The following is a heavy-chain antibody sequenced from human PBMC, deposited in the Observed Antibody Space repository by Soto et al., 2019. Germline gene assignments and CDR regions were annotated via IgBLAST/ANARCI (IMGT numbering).Heavy chain of an antibody. CDR1: GYTFTGYY. V-gene: IGHV1-2*02. CDR3: ATDRSGPASKIYYGMDV. D-gene: IGHD2-15*01. CDR2: IKPNSGGT. Sequence: ASVKVSCKASGYTFTGYYMHGVRQAPGQGLEWMGWIKPNSGGTNYAQKFQGRVTMTEDTSTETAYMELSSLRSEDTAVYYCATDRSGPASKIYYGMDVWGQGTTVTVSS. J-gene: IGHJ6*02.